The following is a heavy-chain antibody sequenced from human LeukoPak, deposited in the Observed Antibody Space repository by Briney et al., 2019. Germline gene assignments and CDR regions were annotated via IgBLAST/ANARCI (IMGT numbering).Heavy chain of an antibody. CDR3: ATPYYYDSSGYQYYFDY. J-gene: IGHJ4*02. V-gene: IGHV1-24*01. D-gene: IGHD3-22*01. CDR2: FDPEDGET. CDR1: GYTLTELS. Sequence: ASVKVSRKVSGYTLTELSMHWVRQAPGKGLEWMGGFDPEDGETIYAQKFQGRVTMTEDTSTDTAYMELSSLRSEDTAVYYCATPYYYDSSGYQYYFDYWGQGTLVTVSS.